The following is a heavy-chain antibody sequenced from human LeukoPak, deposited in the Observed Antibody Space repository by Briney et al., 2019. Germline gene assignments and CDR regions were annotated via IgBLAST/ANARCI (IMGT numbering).Heavy chain of an antibody. CDR1: GYTFTGYY. Sequence: ASVKVSCKATGYTFTGYYMHWVRQAPGQGLEWKGGINPNSGGTNYAQKFQGRVTMTRDTSISTAYMELSRLRSDDTAVYYCARGDVVVPAAIIYYYYMDVCGKGTTVTVSS. D-gene: IGHD2-2*01. J-gene: IGHJ6*03. CDR3: ARGDVVVPAAIIYYYYMDV. V-gene: IGHV1-2*02. CDR2: INPNSGGT.